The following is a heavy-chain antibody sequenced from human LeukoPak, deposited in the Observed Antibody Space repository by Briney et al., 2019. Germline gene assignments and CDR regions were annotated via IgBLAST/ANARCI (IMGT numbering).Heavy chain of an antibody. J-gene: IGHJ3*02. CDR1: GGSISSYY. D-gene: IGHD5-12*01. Sequence: SETLSLTCTVSGGSISSYYWSWIRQPPGKGLEWIGYIYYSGSTNYNPSLKSRVTTSVDTSKNQFSLKLSSVTAADTAVYYCASRPGYDQGGAFDIWGQGTMVTVSS. V-gene: IGHV4-59*01. CDR3: ASRPGYDQGGAFDI. CDR2: IYYSGST.